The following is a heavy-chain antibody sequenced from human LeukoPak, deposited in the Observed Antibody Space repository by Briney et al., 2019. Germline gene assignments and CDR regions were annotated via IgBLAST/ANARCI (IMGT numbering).Heavy chain of an antibody. J-gene: IGHJ3*02. Sequence: SETLSLTCIVPGGSISSYYWSWIRQPPGKGLEWIGYIYYSGSTNYNPSLKSRVTISVDTSRTQFSLKLSSVTAADTAVYYCARSGYSYGADAFDIWGQGTMVTVSS. CDR3: ARSGYSYGADAFDI. CDR2: IYYSGST. CDR1: GGSISSYY. D-gene: IGHD5-18*01. V-gene: IGHV4-59*01.